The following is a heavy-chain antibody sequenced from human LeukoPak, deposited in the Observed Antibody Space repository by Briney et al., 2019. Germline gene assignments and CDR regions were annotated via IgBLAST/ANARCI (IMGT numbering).Heavy chain of an antibody. CDR1: GFTFSSYA. Sequence: GGPLRLSCAASGFTFSSYAMSWVRQAPGKGLEWVSAISGSGGSTYYADSVKGRFTISRDNSKNTLYLQMNSLRAEDTAVYYCAKRGLRDYYFDYWGQGTLVTVSS. CDR3: AKRGLRDYYFDY. J-gene: IGHJ4*02. CDR2: ISGSGGST. D-gene: IGHD3/OR15-3a*01. V-gene: IGHV3-23*01.